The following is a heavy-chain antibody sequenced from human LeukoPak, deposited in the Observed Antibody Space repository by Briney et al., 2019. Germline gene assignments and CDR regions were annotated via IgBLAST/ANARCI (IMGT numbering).Heavy chain of an antibody. V-gene: IGHV3-23*01. CDR1: GFTFSNYA. CDR3: AKAGLLWAPAAIFDY. J-gene: IGHJ4*02. Sequence: GGSLRLSCAASGFTFSNYAMSWVRQAPGKGLEWVSTISDSDGSTYYADSVKGRFTISRDNSKNTLYLQMNSLRAEDTAVYYCAKAGLLWAPAAIFDYWGQGTLVTVSS. D-gene: IGHD2-2*01. CDR2: ISDSDGST.